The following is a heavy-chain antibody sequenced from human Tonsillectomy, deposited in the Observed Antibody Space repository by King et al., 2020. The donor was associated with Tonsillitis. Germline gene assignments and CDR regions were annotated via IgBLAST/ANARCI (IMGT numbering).Heavy chain of an antibody. CDR1: GFTFSTYG. V-gene: IGHV3-30*02. D-gene: IGHD5-18*01. J-gene: IGHJ3*02. CDR2: IRYDGSNK. CDR3: VAPRSGDSYGCDAFDI. Sequence: VQLVESGGGVVQPGGSLRLSCTASGFTFSTYGMHWVRQAPGKGLEWVAFIRYDGSNKYYVDSVKGRFTISRDNSKNTLYLQMNSLRAEDTAAYYCVAPRSGDSYGCDAFDIWGQGTMVTVSS.